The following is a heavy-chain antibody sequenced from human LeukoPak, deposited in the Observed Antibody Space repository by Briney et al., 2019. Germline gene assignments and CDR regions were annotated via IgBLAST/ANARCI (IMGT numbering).Heavy chain of an antibody. CDR3: ARDRSDYYYYYMDV. CDR1: GFTFSSHG. Sequence: GGSLRLSCAASGFTFSSHGMHWVRQAPGKGLEWVAVISYDGSNKYYADSVKGRFTISRDNAKNSLYLQMNSLRAEDTAVYYCARDRSDYYYYYMDVWGKGTTVTISS. J-gene: IGHJ6*03. CDR2: ISYDGSNK. V-gene: IGHV3-30*12.